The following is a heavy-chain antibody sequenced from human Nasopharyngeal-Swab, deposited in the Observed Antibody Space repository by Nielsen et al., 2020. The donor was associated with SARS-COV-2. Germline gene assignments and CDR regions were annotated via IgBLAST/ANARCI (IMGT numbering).Heavy chain of an antibody. CDR3: GKDGGGWYTSGWYYFDY. CDR1: GFTFDNYA. D-gene: IGHD6-19*01. J-gene: IGHJ4*02. CDR2: LSGSGANT. V-gene: IGHV3-23*01. Sequence: GESLKISCAASGFTFDNYAMSWVRQAPGKGLEWVSSLSGSGANTYYADFVKGRFTIARDNSKNTLYLLMNSLRAEDTALYYCGKDGGGWYTSGWYYFDYWGQGTLVTVSS.